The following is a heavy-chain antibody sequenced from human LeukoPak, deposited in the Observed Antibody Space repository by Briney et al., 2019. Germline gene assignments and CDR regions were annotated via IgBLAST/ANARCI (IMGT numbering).Heavy chain of an antibody. CDR2: IRYDGSNK. Sequence: GGSLRLSCAAPGFTFSSYGMHWVRQAPGKGLEWVAFIRYDGSNKYYADSVKGRFTISRDNSKNTLYLQMNSLRAEDTAVYYCAKEAWYYDFWSGSTAYNWFDPWGQGTLVTVSS. CDR3: AKEAWYYDFWSGSTAYNWFDP. D-gene: IGHD3-3*01. CDR1: GFTFSSYG. V-gene: IGHV3-30*02. J-gene: IGHJ5*02.